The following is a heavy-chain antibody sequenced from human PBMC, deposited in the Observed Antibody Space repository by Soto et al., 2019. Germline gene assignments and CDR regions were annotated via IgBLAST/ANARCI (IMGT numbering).Heavy chain of an antibody. CDR1: GFTFSSYA. D-gene: IGHD3-22*01. V-gene: IGHV3-30-3*01. Sequence: QVHLVESGGGLVQPGRALRLSCAASGFTFSSYAMHWVRQPPGKGLEWVSATSNDGVNAYYADSVKGRFTISRDNSKNTLYLQMNNLGPEDTAVYFCARDLRYYNSRGYYGFFDYGGQGTLVTVSS. CDR2: TSNDGVNA. CDR3: ARDLRYYNSRGYYGFFDY. J-gene: IGHJ4*02.